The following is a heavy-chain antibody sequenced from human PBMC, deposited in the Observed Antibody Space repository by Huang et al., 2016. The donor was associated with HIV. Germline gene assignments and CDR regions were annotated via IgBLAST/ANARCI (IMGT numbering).Heavy chain of an antibody. Sequence: QITLKESGPTLVKPTQTLTLTCTFSGFSLSTSGVGVAWIRQPLGKALEWLELIYWDDDMRYSPSLKSRLSITKDASKNQVVLTVTNLDPVDTATYYCVHTRRYNNGWSPGNIWGQGTMVTVSS. D-gene: IGHD6-19*01. CDR2: IYWDDDM. CDR3: VHTRRYNNGWSPGNI. J-gene: IGHJ3*02. CDR1: GFSLSTSGVG. V-gene: IGHV2-5*02.